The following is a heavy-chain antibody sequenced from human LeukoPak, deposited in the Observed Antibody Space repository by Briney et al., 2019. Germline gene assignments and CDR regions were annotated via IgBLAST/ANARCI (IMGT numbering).Heavy chain of an antibody. CDR1: GFTFSSYG. J-gene: IGHJ4*02. V-gene: IGHV3-30*18. CDR3: ANADAGDY. CDR2: ISYDGSNK. Sequence: GRSLRLSCAASGFTFSSYGLHWVRQAPGKGLEWVAIISYDGSNKYYADSVKGRFTTSRDNSKNTLYLQMNSLRVEDTAVYYCANADAGDYWGQGTLVTVSS.